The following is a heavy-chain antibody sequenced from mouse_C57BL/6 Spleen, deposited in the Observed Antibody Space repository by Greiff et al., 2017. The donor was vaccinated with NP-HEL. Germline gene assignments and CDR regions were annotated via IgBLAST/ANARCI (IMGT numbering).Heavy chain of an antibody. Sequence: VQLQQPGAELVMPGASVKLSCKASGYTFTSYWMHWVKQRPGQGLEWIGEIDPSDSYTNYNQKFKGKSTLTVDKSSSTAYMQLSSLTSEDSAVYYCARGYYSNLDYWGQGTTLTVSS. CDR2: IDPSDSYT. J-gene: IGHJ2*01. V-gene: IGHV1-69*01. D-gene: IGHD2-5*01. CDR3: ARGYYSNLDY. CDR1: GYTFTSYW.